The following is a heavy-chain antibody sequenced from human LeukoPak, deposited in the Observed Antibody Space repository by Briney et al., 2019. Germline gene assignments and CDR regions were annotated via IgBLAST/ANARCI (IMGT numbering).Heavy chain of an antibody. CDR2: IYPGDSDT. CDR3: ARRVAAAGTNWFDP. D-gene: IGHD6-13*01. V-gene: IGHV5-51*01. Sequence: GESLKISCKGSGYSSTSYWIGWVRQMPGKGLGWMGIIYPGDSDTRYSPSFQGQVTISADKSISTAYLQWSSLKASDTAMYYCARRVAAAGTNWFDPWGQGTLVTVSS. CDR1: GYSSTSYW. J-gene: IGHJ5*02.